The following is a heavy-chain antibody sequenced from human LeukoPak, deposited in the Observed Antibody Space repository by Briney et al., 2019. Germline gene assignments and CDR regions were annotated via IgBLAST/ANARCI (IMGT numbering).Heavy chain of an antibody. D-gene: IGHD1-1*01. CDR2: ISSDVKNK. V-gene: IGHV3-33*03. CDR3: MKDATVDGPK. Sequence: GGSLRLSCETSGFTFSHYAMHWVRQAPGKGLEWVAIISSDVKNKFYSDSVEGRFTISRDNARSTLHLEMDSLRVEDSAMYYCMKDATVDGPKWGQGTLVTVSS. J-gene: IGHJ4*02. CDR1: GFTFSHYA.